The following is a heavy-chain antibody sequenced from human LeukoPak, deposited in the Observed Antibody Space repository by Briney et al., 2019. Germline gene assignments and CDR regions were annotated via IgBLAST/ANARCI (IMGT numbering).Heavy chain of an antibody. CDR3: ARDWGRRYSSGWYGDFDY. J-gene: IGHJ4*02. CDR2: ISYDGSDK. V-gene: IGHV3-30-3*01. Sequence: LSGGSLRLSCAASGFTFSNYAMHWVRQAPGKGLEWVAVISYDGSDKYYADSVKGRFTISRDNSKNTLYLQMNSLRPEDTAVYYCARDWGRRYSSGWYGDFDYWGQGTLVTVSS. CDR1: GFTFSNYA. D-gene: IGHD6-19*01.